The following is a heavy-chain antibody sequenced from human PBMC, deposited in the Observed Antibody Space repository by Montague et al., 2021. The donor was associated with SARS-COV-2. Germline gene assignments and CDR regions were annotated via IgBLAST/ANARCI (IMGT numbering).Heavy chain of an antibody. D-gene: IGHD3-22*01. V-gene: IGHV3-7*05. CDR1: GFTFSALW. J-gene: IGHJ4*02. CDR3: ATELPGYYDDSGYYSAFDH. CDR2: IKQDGSQK. Sequence: SLRLSCAASGFTFSALWMTWVRQAPGKGLEWVANIKQDGSQKYYLESVKGRFTISRDNAQNSLHLQMNSLRLEDTAVYYCATELPGYYDDSGYYSAFDHWGQGTLVSVSS.